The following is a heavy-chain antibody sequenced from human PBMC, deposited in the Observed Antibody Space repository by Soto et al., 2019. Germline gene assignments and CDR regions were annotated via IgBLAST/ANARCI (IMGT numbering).Heavy chain of an antibody. V-gene: IGHV3-15*07. Sequence: GGSLRLSCAASGFTFTNAWINWVRQAPGKGLEWVGRIKSKIDGGTTDFAAPVKGRFAISRDDSKNMVYLQMNSLKTEDTAIYYCTTDYCSGWVIAGFGDWGQGSLVTVSS. CDR3: TTDYCSGWVIAGFGD. D-gene: IGHD6-19*01. CDR1: GFTFTNAW. J-gene: IGHJ4*02. CDR2: IKSKIDGGTT.